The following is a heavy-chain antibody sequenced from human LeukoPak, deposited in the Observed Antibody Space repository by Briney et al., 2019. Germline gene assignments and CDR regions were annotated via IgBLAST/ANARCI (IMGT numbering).Heavy chain of an antibody. D-gene: IGHD3-22*01. CDR1: GFTFSSYA. Sequence: GGSLRLSCAASGFTFSSYAMSWVRQAPGKGLEWVSAISGSGDSTYYADSVKGRFTISRDNSKNTLYLQMNSLRAEDTAVYYCAKGTGDSSGYYYFDYWGQGTLVTVSS. CDR3: AKGTGDSSGYYYFDY. J-gene: IGHJ4*02. CDR2: ISGSGDST. V-gene: IGHV3-23*01.